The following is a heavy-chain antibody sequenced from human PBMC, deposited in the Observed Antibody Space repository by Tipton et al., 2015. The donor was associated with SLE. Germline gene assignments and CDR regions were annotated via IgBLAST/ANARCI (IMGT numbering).Heavy chain of an antibody. D-gene: IGHD2/OR15-2a*01. CDR3: AKDYLDGMDV. CDR2: IWHDGSDK. Sequence: SLRLSCAASGFKFSTYAMHWVRQAPGKGLEWVAVIWHDGSDKYYADSVKGRFTISRENFGNTLFLQMSSLRAEDTAVYYCAKDYLDGMDVWGQGTTVTVSS. J-gene: IGHJ6*02. CDR1: GFKFSTYA. V-gene: IGHV3-33*06.